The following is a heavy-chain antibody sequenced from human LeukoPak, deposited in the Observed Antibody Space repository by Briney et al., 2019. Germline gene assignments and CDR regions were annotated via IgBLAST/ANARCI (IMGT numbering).Heavy chain of an antibody. CDR1: GGSISSYY. Sequence: PSETLSLTCTVSGGSISSYYWSWIRQPPGKGLEWIGYIYYSGSTNYNPSLKSRVTISVDTSKNQFSLKLSSVTAADTAVYYCARQYYDFWSGTPRPDYWGQGTLVTVSS. CDR2: IYYSGST. V-gene: IGHV4-59*08. CDR3: ARQYYDFWSGTPRPDY. D-gene: IGHD3-3*01. J-gene: IGHJ4*02.